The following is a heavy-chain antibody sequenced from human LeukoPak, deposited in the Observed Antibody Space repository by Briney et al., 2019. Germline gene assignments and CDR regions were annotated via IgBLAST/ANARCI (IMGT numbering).Heavy chain of an antibody. Sequence: GGSLRLSCAASGFTFSSYAMHWVRQAPGKGLEWVAVISYDGSNKYYADSVKGRFTISRDNSKNTLYLQMNSLRAEDTAVYYCAISGYSSGWFETNFDYWGQGTLVTVSS. J-gene: IGHJ4*02. CDR3: AISGYSSGWFETNFDY. V-gene: IGHV3-30-3*01. D-gene: IGHD6-19*01. CDR2: ISYDGSNK. CDR1: GFTFSSYA.